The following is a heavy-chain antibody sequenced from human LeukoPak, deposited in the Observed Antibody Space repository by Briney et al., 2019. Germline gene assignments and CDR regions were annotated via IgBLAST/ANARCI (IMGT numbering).Heavy chain of an antibody. D-gene: IGHD5-24*01. CDR2: INDGGGGT. V-gene: IGHV3-23*01. J-gene: IGHJ4*02. CDR3: ARGATALDSEFYFDY. Sequence: GGSLRLSCAASGFTFSTYAMSWVRQAPGKGLQWVSRINDGGGGTSYADSVKGRFTISRDNAKNSLYLQMNSLRAEDTAVYYCARGATALDSEFYFDYWGQGTLVTVSS. CDR1: GFTFSTYA.